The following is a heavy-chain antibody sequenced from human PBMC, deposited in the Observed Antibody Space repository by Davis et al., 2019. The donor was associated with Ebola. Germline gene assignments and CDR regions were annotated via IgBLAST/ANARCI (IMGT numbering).Heavy chain of an antibody. D-gene: IGHD6-19*01. CDR1: GGSVSSGSYY. CDR3: ARDVSSGWYPRDYYYGMDV. CDR2: IYYSGST. Sequence: PSETLSLTCTVSGGSVSSGSYYWSWIRQPPGKGLEWIGYIYYSGSTNYNPSLKSRVTISVDTSKNQFSLKLSSVTAADTAVYYCARDVSSGWYPRDYYYGMDVWGQGTTVTVSS. J-gene: IGHJ6*02. V-gene: IGHV4-61*01.